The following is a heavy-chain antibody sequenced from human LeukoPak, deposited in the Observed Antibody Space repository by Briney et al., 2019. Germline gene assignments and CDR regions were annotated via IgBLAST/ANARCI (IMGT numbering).Heavy chain of an antibody. CDR2: IIPIFGTA. V-gene: IGHV1-69*06. CDR1: GGTFSSYA. J-gene: IGHJ6*03. CDR3: ARTTWKYCSGGSCYEENYYYYYMDV. Sequence: GASVKVSCKASGGTFSSYAISWVRQAPGQGLEWMGGIIPIFGTANYAQKFQGRVTITADKSTSTAYMELSSLRSEDTAVYYCARTTWKYCSGGSCYEENYYYYYMDVWGKGTTVTISS. D-gene: IGHD2-15*01.